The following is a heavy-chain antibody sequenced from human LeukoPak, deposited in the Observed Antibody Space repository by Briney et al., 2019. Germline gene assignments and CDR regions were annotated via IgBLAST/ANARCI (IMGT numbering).Heavy chain of an antibody. CDR3: ARGGTMIYYFDY. V-gene: IGHV3-74*01. CDR2: INSDGSST. Sequence: GGSLRLSCAASGFTFSSYWMHWVRQAPGKGLVWVSRINSDGSSTSYADSVKGRFTISRDNAKSTLYLQMNSLRAEDTAVYYCARGGTMIYYFDYWGQGTLVTVSS. CDR1: GFTFSSYW. D-gene: IGHD3-22*01. J-gene: IGHJ4*02.